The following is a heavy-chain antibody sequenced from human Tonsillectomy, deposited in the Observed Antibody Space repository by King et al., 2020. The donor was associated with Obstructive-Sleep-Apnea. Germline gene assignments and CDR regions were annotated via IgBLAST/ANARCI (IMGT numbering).Heavy chain of an antibody. CDR3: AKGPPASIRIASAGVDY. CDR1: GFTFSNYA. Sequence: VQLVESGGGLVQPGGSLRLSCAASGFTFSNYAMTWVRQAPGKGLEWVSRISVSGGSTNYADSVKGRFTVSRDNSKSTLYLQMNSLRAEDTAVYYCAKGPPASIRIASAGVDYWGQGTLVTVSS. CDR2: ISVSGGST. V-gene: IGHV3-23*04. J-gene: IGHJ4*02. D-gene: IGHD6-13*01.